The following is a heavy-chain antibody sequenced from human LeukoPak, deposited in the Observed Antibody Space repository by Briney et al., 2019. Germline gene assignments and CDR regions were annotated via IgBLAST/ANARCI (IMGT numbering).Heavy chain of an antibody. Sequence: GGSLRSSGVTFGFGMSRYGSHWFRQAPGKGLEWVTGVWFDGRQTYYADSVKGRFILSRDNPKNTLYLQMNSLRTEDTAIYYPTRDSTFLAMSPGGQGTLVTVSS. CDR1: GFGMSRYG. D-gene: IGHD1-14*01. CDR3: TRDSTFLAMSP. CDR2: VWFDGRQT. V-gene: IGHV3-33*01. J-gene: IGHJ4*02.